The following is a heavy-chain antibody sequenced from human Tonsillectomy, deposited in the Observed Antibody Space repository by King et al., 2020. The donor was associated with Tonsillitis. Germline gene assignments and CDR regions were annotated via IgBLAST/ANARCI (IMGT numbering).Heavy chain of an antibody. CDR3: ARGEGTTGGFDY. D-gene: IGHD1-7*01. J-gene: IGHJ4*02. Sequence: QLQESGPGLVKPSQTLSLICSVSGGSIRTGDFYWSWIRQPPGEGLEWFGYIYYSGTTYDNPSLQGRVSMSVDASKNQFSLKLRSVTAADTAVYYCARGEGTTGGFDYWGQGTLVTVSS. CDR2: IYYSGTT. CDR1: GGSIRTGDFY. V-gene: IGHV4-30-4*01.